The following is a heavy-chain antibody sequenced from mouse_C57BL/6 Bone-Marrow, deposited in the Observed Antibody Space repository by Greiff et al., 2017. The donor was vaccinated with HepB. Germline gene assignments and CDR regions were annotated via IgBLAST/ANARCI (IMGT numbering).Heavy chain of an antibody. J-gene: IGHJ1*03. CDR2: ISSGGDYI. CDR1: GFTFSSYA. CDR3: TRVSDYYGSSYWYFDV. V-gene: IGHV5-9-1*02. Sequence: DVQLVESGEGLVKPGGSLKLSCAASGFTFSSYAMSWVRQTPEKRLEWVAYISSGGDYIYYADTVKGRFTISRDNARNTLYLQMSSLKSEDTAMYYCTRVSDYYGSSYWYFDVWGTGTTVTVSS. D-gene: IGHD1-1*01.